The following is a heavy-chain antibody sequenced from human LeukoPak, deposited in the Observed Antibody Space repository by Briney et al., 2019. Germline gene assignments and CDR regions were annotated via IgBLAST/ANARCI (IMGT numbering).Heavy chain of an antibody. J-gene: IGHJ5*01. V-gene: IGHV1-69*05. CDR2: IIPIFGTA. CDR1: GYTFTSYG. D-gene: IGHD5-24*01. Sequence: ASVKVSCKASGYTFTSYGISWVRQAPGQGLEWMGRIIPIFGTANYAQRFQGRVTITTDESTSTAYMELNSLRSEDTAVYYCARGDGYGYNRFDSWGQGTLVTVSS. CDR3: ARGDGYGYNRFDS.